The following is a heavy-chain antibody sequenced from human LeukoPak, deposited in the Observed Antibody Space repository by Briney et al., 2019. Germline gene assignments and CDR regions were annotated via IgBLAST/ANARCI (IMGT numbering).Heavy chain of an antibody. V-gene: IGHV1-18*01. CDR1: GYTFTSYG. D-gene: IGHD2-15*01. CDR3: ARKRGALLYYYGMDV. Sequence: GASVKVSCKASGYTFTSYGISWVRQAPGQGLEWMGWTSAYNGNTNYAQKLQGRVTMTTDTSTSTAYMELRSLRSDDTAVYYCARKRGALLYYYGMDVWGQGTTVTVSS. CDR2: TSAYNGNT. J-gene: IGHJ6*02.